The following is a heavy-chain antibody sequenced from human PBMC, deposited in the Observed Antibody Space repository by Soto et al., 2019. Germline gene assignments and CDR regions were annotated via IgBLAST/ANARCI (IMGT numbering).Heavy chain of an antibody. V-gene: IGHV4-4*02. CDR1: VGSLSSVNC. CDR2: TYLSGST. D-gene: IGHD3-10*01. Sequence: QVQLQESGQGRVKPSGTLSLTGPASVGSLSSVNCWSWFAQPPGKGRGWIGETYLSGSTNYNPSLKSRVTISVDKSKNQFSLKLSSVTAADTAVYYCARGRLLWFGEDEQVLDVWGQGTTVTVSS. J-gene: IGHJ6*02. CDR3: ARGRLLWFGEDEQVLDV.